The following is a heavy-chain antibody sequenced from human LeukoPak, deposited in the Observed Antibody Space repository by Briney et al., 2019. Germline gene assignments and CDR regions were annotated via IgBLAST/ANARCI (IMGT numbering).Heavy chain of an antibody. V-gene: IGHV3-30*18. CDR1: GFTFSSYG. D-gene: IGHD3-16*01. CDR2: ISYDGSNK. CDR3: AKVSWTMGELGDFDY. Sequence: GGSLRLSCAASGFTFSSYGIHWVRQAPGKGLEWVAVISYDGSNKYYADSVKGRFTISRDNSKNTLYLQMNSLRAEDAAVYYCAKVSWTMGELGDFDYWGQGTLVTVSS. J-gene: IGHJ4*02.